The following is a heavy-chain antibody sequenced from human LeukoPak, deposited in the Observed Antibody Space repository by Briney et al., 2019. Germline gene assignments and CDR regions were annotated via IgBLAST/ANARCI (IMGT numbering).Heavy chain of an antibody. J-gene: IGHJ4*02. CDR1: GGSISSYH. V-gene: IGHV4-59*01. CDR2: IYYSGST. Sequence: SKTLSLTCTVSGGSISSYHWSWIRQPPGKGVEWIGYIYYSGSTNYNPSLKSRVTISVDTSKNQFSLKLSSVTAADTAVYYCARDGGSGWYGDFDYWGQGTLVTVSS. D-gene: IGHD6-19*01. CDR3: ARDGGSGWYGDFDY.